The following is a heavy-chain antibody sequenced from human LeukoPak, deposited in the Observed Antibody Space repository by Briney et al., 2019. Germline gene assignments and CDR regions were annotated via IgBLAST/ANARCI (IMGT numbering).Heavy chain of an antibody. V-gene: IGHV1-69*13. D-gene: IGHD4-23*01. CDR2: IIPIFNTI. Sequence: SVKVSCKASGGTLSTYSISWVRQAPGQGLEWMGGIIPIFNTINYAQRFQGRVTLTADESTNTAYMELSSLRSEDTAVYYCARGLSRWSTPTSSYYYRMDVWGQGTTVAGYS. CDR1: GGTLSTYS. CDR3: ARGLSRWSTPTSSYYYRMDV. J-gene: IGHJ6*02.